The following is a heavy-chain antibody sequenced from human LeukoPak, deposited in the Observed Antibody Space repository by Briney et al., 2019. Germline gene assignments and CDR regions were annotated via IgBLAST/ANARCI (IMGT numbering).Heavy chain of an antibody. CDR2: INPSGGST. V-gene: IGHV1-69*04. J-gene: IGHJ4*02. D-gene: IGHD1-26*01. CDR3: ARHFVVGATRSFDY. Sequence: GSSVKVSCKASGGTFSSYALSWVRQAPGQGLEWMGIINPSGGSTSYAQKLQGRVTMTTDTSTSTAYMELRSLRSDDTAVYYCARHFVVGATRSFDYWGQGTLVTVSS. CDR1: GGTFSSYA.